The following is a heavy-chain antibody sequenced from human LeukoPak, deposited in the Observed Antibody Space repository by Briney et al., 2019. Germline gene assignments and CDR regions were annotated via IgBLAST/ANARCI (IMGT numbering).Heavy chain of an antibody. V-gene: IGHV3-11*05. Sequence: GGSLRLSCAASGFTFSDYYMSWIRQAPGKGLEWVSYISSSRSYTNYADSVKGRFTISRDNAKNSLYLQMNSLRAEDTAAYYCARDRCSGGSCWLDAFDIWGQGTMVTVSS. J-gene: IGHJ3*02. CDR1: GFTFSDYY. D-gene: IGHD2-15*01. CDR3: ARDRCSGGSCWLDAFDI. CDR2: ISSSRSYT.